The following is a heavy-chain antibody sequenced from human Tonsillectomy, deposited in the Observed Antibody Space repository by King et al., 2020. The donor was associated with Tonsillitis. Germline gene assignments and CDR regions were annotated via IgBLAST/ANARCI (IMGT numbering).Heavy chain of an antibody. Sequence: VQLVESGGGLVQPGGSLRLSCAASGFTFSDSWMHWVRQAPGKGLVWVARVNRDGSSTDYADSVKGRFTISRDNAKKTVYLQMNSLRAEDTAVYYCASSPFGVVRYWGQGTLATVSS. CDR3: ASSPFGVVRY. J-gene: IGHJ4*02. CDR1: GFTFSDSW. CDR2: VNRDGSST. V-gene: IGHV3-74*01. D-gene: IGHD3-3*01.